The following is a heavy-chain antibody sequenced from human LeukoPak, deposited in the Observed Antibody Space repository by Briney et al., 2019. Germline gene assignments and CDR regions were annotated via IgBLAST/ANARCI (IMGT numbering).Heavy chain of an antibody. CDR3: ARVRADYGSGPNFDY. Sequence: GGSLRLSCAASGFTFSSYSMNWVRQAPGKGLEWASSISSSSSYIYYADSVKGRFTISRDDAKNSLYLQMNSLRAEDTAVYYCARVRADYGSGPNFDYWGQGTLVTVSS. CDR1: GFTFSSYS. J-gene: IGHJ4*02. CDR2: ISSSSSYI. V-gene: IGHV3-21*01. D-gene: IGHD3-10*01.